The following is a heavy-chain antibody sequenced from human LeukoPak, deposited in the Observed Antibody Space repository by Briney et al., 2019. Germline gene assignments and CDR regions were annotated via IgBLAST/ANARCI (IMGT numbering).Heavy chain of an antibody. Sequence: GGSLRLSCTASGFTFDDYAMDWVRQAPGKGLEWVSLISEDGGSTYYADPVKGRFTISRDNSENSLYLQMNSLRTEDTALYYCAKDAFGLEGYGGQGTLVTVSS. J-gene: IGHJ4*02. V-gene: IGHV3-43*02. CDR1: GFTFDDYA. CDR3: AKDAFGLEGY. D-gene: IGHD3-3*01. CDR2: ISEDGGST.